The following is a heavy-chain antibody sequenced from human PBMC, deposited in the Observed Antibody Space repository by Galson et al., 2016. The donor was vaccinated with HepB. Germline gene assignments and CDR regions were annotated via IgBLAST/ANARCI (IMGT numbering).Heavy chain of an antibody. CDR2: ISSSSVYI. V-gene: IGHV3-21*01. Sequence: SLRLSCAVSGFTLSNYRIDWVRQAPGKGLEWVSCISSSSVYIWYADSVRGRFTNSRDNAKNSLYLQMDRLTAEDTAVYYCARADGFNTPFFDYWGQGTLVTVSS. D-gene: IGHD5-24*01. CDR1: GFTLSNYR. CDR3: ARADGFNTPFFDY. J-gene: IGHJ4*02.